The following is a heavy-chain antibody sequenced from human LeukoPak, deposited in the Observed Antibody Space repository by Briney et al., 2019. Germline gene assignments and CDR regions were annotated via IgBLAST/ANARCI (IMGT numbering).Heavy chain of an antibody. J-gene: IGHJ5*02. CDR3: ARARQWLGVRNWFDP. CDR2: IKYDGSEK. Sequence: GGSLRLSCAASGFTFIAYRITWVGQAPGKGLEWVANIKYDGSEKYYVDSLRGRFTISRDNAKNSLYLQMNSLRGEDTAVYYCARARQWLGVRNWFDPWGQGTLVTVSS. CDR1: GFTFIAYR. D-gene: IGHD6-19*01. V-gene: IGHV3-7*01.